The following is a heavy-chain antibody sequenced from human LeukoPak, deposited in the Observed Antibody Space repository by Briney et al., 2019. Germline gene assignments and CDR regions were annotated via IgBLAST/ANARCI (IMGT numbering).Heavy chain of an antibody. D-gene: IGHD4-23*01. CDR1: GFIFTTYA. CDR2: ISGSGGAT. Sequence: PGESLRLSCAGSGFIFTTYAMRWVRQAPGKGLEWVSGISGSGGATDYADSVKGRFTISKDFSKNTLNLQMNSLRAEDTAVYYCAKAGGNFYYDYYMDVWGKGTTVTVSS. CDR3: AKAGGNFYYDYYMDV. J-gene: IGHJ6*03. V-gene: IGHV3-23*01.